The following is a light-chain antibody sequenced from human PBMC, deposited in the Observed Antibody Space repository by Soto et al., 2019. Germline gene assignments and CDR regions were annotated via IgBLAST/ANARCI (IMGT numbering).Light chain of an antibody. V-gene: IGKV1-33*01. J-gene: IGKJ5*01. CDR2: AVS. Sequence: QLTQSPSSLSASVGETVTITCRASQDIDNSLKWYQHKPGKAPKLLVYAVSFLETGVPSRFSGRGSGTVFSLTIISLQSDDFATYYCQQHDGRPTMTFGQGTRLDSK. CDR1: QDIDNS. CDR3: QQHDGRPTMT.